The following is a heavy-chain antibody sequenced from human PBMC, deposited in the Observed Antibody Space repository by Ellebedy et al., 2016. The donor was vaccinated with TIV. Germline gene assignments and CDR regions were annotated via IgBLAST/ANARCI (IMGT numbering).Heavy chain of an antibody. Sequence: SETLSLXXTVSGGSVSSGGYYWSWIRQHPGKGLEWIGYIYYSGSTYYNPSLKSRVTISVDTSKNQFSLKLSSVTAADTAVYYCARVGDGFISEGLYDFWSGYSRAIDAFDIWGQGTMVTVSS. J-gene: IGHJ3*02. V-gene: IGHV4-31*03. CDR2: IYYSGST. CDR3: ARVGDGFISEGLYDFWSGYSRAIDAFDI. D-gene: IGHD3-3*01. CDR1: GGSVSSGGYY.